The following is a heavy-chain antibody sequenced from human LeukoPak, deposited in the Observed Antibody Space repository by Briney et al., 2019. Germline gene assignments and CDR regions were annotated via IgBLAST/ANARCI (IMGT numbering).Heavy chain of an antibody. Sequence: GGSLRLSCAASGFIFSDYWMTWVRQAPGKGLEWVANINQDGSEIYYVDSVEGRFSISRDNAKKSLYLQMNSLRAEDTAMYYCARGLPPVMKYYFDYWGQGTLVTVSS. CDR3: ARGLPPVMKYYFDY. D-gene: IGHD4-11*01. V-gene: IGHV3-7*02. CDR2: INQDGSEI. J-gene: IGHJ4*02. CDR1: GFIFSDYW.